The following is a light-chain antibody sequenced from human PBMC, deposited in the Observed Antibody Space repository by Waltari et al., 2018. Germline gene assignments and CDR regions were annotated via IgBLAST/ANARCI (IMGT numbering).Light chain of an antibody. Sequence: QLVVTQSPSASAPLGASVKLTCTLSSGHSSNIIAWLQQRPEKGPRYLMKVNSDGSHSKGDDIPDRFSGSSSGAEHYLTISSLQPDDEADYYCQTGGHGTWVFGGGTTLTVL. V-gene: IGLV4-69*01. CDR3: QTGGHGTWV. CDR2: VNSDGSH. CDR1: SGHSSNI. J-gene: IGLJ3*02.